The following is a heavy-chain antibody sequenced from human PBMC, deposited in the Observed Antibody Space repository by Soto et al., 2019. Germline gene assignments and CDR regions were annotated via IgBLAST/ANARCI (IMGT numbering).Heavy chain of an antibody. D-gene: IGHD5-12*01. V-gene: IGHV4-34*01. CDR1: GGSFSGYY. CDR3: ARGGGYVYFQH. J-gene: IGHJ1*01. CDR2: INHSGST. Sequence: TLSLTCAVYGGSFSGYYWSWIRQPPGKGLEWIGEINHSGSTNYNPSLKSRVTISVDTSKNQFSLKLSSVTAADTAVYYCARGGGYVYFQHWGQGTLVTVSS.